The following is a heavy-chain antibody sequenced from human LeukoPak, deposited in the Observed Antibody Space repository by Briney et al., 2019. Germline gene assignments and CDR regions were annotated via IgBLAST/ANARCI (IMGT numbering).Heavy chain of an antibody. CDR3: ARDTNWFDP. V-gene: IGHV3-30-3*01. Sequence: PGGSLRLSCAASGFTISSYAMHWVRQAPGKGLEWVAVISYDGSNKYYADSVKGRFTISRDNSKNTLYLQMNSLRAEDTAVYYCARDTNWFDPWGQGTLVTVSS. CDR2: ISYDGSNK. J-gene: IGHJ5*02. CDR1: GFTISSYA.